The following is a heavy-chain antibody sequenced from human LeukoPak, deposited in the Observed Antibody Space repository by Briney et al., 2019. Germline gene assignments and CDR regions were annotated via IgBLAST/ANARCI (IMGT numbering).Heavy chain of an antibody. CDR1: RYTFTSYD. D-gene: IGHD2-15*01. Sequence: GASVKVSCKASRYTFTSYDINWVRQATGQGLEWMGRMNPNSGNTGYAQKFQGRVTMTEYTSISTAYMELSSLRSEDTAIYYCARAYCSGGSCYPPGEYWGQGTQVTVSS. V-gene: IGHV1-8*01. CDR2: MNPNSGNT. J-gene: IGHJ4*02. CDR3: ARAYCSGGSCYPPGEY.